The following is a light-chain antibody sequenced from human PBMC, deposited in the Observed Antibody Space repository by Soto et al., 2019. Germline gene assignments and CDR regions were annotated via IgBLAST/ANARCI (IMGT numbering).Light chain of an antibody. Sequence: EIVMTQSPATLSVSPGERATLSCRASQSVRSNLGWYQQKPGQAPRLLIYGASTRATGIPARFSGSGSGTEFTLTISSLQSEDFAVYYCQQYNSWTTITFGQGTRLEMK. CDR3: QQYNSWTTIT. CDR2: GAS. V-gene: IGKV3-15*01. CDR1: QSVRSN. J-gene: IGKJ5*01.